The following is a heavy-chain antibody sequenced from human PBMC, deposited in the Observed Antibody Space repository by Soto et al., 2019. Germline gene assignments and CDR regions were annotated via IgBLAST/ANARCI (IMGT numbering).Heavy chain of an antibody. J-gene: IGHJ6*02. CDR2: IWYDGSNK. CDR1: GFTFSSYG. CDR3: ARDQGYYGMDV. V-gene: IGHV3-33*01. Sequence: QVQLVESGGGVVQPGRSLRLSCAASGFTFSSYGMHWVRQAPGKGLEWVAVIWYDGSNKYYADSVKGRFTISRDNSKNTLYLQINSLRAEDTAVYYCARDQGYYGMDVWGQGTTVTVSS.